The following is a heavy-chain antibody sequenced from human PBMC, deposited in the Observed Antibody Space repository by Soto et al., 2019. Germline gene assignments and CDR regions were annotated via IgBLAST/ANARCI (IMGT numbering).Heavy chain of an antibody. CDR2: MSHIGSV. V-gene: IGHV4-4*02. CDR3: ARSLGWCAVDY. J-gene: IGHJ4*02. D-gene: IGHD6-19*01. CDR1: GVSIGSNYY. Sequence: QVLLQESGPGRVQPSGTLSLSCVVSGVSIGSNYYWGWVRQPPGKGLEWLGDMSHIGSVNYTPSLKSRVTISMDKSQNQFSLKLDSMTAADTAVYYCARSLGWCAVDYWGQGTLVIVSS.